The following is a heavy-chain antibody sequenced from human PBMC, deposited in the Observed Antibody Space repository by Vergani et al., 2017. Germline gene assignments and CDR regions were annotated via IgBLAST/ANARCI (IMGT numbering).Heavy chain of an antibody. CDR1: GGSFSGYY. Sequence: QVQLQQWGAGLLKPSETLSLTCAVYGGSFSGYYWSWIRQPPGKGLEWIGEINHSGSTNYNPSLKGRVNISVDTSKNQFSLKLSSVTAADTAVYYCAGPWENDAFDIWGQGTMVTVSS. CDR3: AGPWENDAFDI. CDR2: INHSGST. V-gene: IGHV4-34*01. J-gene: IGHJ3*02. D-gene: IGHD1-26*01.